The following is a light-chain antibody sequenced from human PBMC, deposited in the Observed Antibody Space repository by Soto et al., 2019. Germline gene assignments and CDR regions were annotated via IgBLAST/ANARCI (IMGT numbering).Light chain of an antibody. Sequence: EIVMTQSPATLSVSPGERATLSCRASQSVSNNLAWYQQKPGQAPRLLIYGASTRATGIPARFSGSGSGTEFPLIISSLQSEDCAVYYCQQYYEWVTFGGGTKVEIK. V-gene: IGKV3-15*01. CDR2: GAS. J-gene: IGKJ4*01. CDR1: QSVSNN. CDR3: QQYYEWVT.